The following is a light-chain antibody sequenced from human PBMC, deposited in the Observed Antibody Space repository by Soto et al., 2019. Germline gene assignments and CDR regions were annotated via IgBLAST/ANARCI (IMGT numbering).Light chain of an antibody. CDR1: TGAVTGGYY. Sequence: QAVVTQEPSLTVSPGGTVTLTCASSTGAVTGGYYPNWFQRKPGQAPRPLIYSTSNKHSWTPARFSGSLLGGKAALTLSGVQPEDEAEYYCLLYYGGAQLIFGGGTKLIVL. CDR3: LLYYGGAQLI. CDR2: STS. V-gene: IGLV7-43*01. J-gene: IGLJ2*01.